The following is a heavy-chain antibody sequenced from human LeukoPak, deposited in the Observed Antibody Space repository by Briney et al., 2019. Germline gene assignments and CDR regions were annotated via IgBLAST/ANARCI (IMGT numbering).Heavy chain of an antibody. CDR2: INPNSGGT. J-gene: IGHJ4*02. Sequence: ASVKVSCKASGYTSTGYYMHWVRQAPGQGLEWMGRINPNSGGTNYAQKFQGRVTMTRDTSISTAYMELSRLRSDDTAVYYCARLYCSGGSCYYWGQGTLVTVSS. V-gene: IGHV1-2*06. D-gene: IGHD2-15*01. CDR3: ARLYCSGGSCYY. CDR1: GYTSTGYY.